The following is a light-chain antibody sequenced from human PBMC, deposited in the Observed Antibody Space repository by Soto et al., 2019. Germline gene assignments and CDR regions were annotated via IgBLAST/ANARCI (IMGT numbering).Light chain of an antibody. CDR1: QTVSIY. CDR3: QQSYSAPT. CDR2: AAS. Sequence: DIQLTQSPSSLSASLGDRVTITCRASQTVSIYLNWYQQKLGKAPNLLIYAASNLQPGVPSRFSGSGSGTDFTLTISSLQPEDFATYYCQQSYSAPTFGQGTKVEIK. J-gene: IGKJ1*01. V-gene: IGKV1-39*01.